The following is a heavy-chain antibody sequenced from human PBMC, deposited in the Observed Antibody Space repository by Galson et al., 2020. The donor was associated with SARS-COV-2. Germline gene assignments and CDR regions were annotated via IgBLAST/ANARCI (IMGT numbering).Heavy chain of an antibody. CDR3: AARFEYSSSMSS. V-gene: IGHV3-23*01. J-gene: IGHJ5*02. CDR2: ISGSGNNT. Sequence: GESLKISCAASGFTFSNYAMNWVRQAPGKGLEWVSTISGSGNNTYYAESVKGRFTISRDNSKNTLCLQMNSLRAEDTAVYYCAARFEYSSSMSSWGQGTLVSVSS. CDR1: GFTFSNYA. D-gene: IGHD6-6*01.